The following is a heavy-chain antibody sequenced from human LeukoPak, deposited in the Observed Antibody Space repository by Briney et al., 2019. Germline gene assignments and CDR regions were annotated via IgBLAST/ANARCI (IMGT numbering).Heavy chain of an antibody. Sequence: SETLSLTCAVYGGSFSGYYWSWIRQPPGKGLEWIGEINHSGSTNYNPSLKSRVTISVDTSKNQFSLKLSSVTAADTAVYYCARRSAMVRGVRTFDPWGQGTLVTASS. CDR2: INHSGST. CDR1: GGSFSGYY. CDR3: ARRSAMVRGVRTFDP. D-gene: IGHD3-10*01. V-gene: IGHV4-34*01. J-gene: IGHJ5*02.